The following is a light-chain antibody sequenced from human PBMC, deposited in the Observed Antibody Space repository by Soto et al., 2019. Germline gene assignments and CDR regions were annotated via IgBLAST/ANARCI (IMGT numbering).Light chain of an antibody. CDR3: CSHEGSSTYV. J-gene: IGLJ1*01. CDR2: EGS. CDR1: SSDVGSYNL. V-gene: IGLV2-23*01. Sequence: QSALTQPASVSGSPGQSITISCTGTSSDVGSYNLVSWYQQHPGKAPKLMIYEGSKRPSGVSNRFSGSKSGNTASLTISGLQAEDEADYYCCSHEGSSTYVFGTGTKVTVL.